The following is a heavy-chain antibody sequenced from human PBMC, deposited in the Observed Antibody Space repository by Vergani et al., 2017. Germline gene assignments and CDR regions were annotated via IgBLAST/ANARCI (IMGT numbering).Heavy chain of an antibody. CDR3: ARDSMAAAGRYYYYYGMDV. V-gene: IGHV3-7*01. Sequence: EVQLVESGGGLVQPGGSLRLSCAASGFTFSSYWMSWVRQAPGKGLEWVANIKQDGSEKYYVDSVKGRFTISRDNAKNSLYLQMNSLRAEDTAVYYCARDSMAAAGRYYYYYGMDVWGQGTTVTVSS. J-gene: IGHJ6*02. CDR2: IKQDGSEK. D-gene: IGHD6-13*01. CDR1: GFTFSSYW.